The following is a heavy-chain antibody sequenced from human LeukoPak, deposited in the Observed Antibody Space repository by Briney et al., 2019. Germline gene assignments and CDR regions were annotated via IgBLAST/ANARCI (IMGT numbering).Heavy chain of an antibody. CDR2: ISYDGSNK. Sequence: GGSLRLFCASCVFTFSSYAMHWVRQAPGKGLEGGAVISYDGSNKYYADSVKGRFTISRDNSKNTLYLQMNSLRAEDTAVYYCARVYGDVDYWGQGTLVTVSS. CDR3: ARVYGDVDY. V-gene: IGHV3-30*04. D-gene: IGHD4-17*01. CDR1: VFTFSSYA. J-gene: IGHJ4*02.